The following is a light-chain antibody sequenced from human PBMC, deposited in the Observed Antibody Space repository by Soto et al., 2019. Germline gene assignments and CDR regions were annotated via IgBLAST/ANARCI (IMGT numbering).Light chain of an antibody. V-gene: IGKV3-15*01. CDR2: RAS. CDR1: QSVANN. J-gene: IGKJ4*01. CDR3: QQYDNLRT. Sequence: EIVLTHSPATLSLSPGERATLSFRASQSVANNVAWYQQKPGQAPRLLIYRASTRATGIPARFSGSGSGTDFTFTISSLQPEDIATYYCQQYDNLRTFGGGTKVDIK.